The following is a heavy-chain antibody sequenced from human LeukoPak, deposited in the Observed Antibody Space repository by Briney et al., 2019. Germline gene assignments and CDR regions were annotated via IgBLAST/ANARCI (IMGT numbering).Heavy chain of an antibody. D-gene: IGHD6-13*01. Sequence: GGSLRLSCAASGFTFSSYAMSWVRQAPGKGLEWVSAISGSGGSTYYADSVKGRFTISRDNSKNTLYLQMNSLRAEDTAVYYCARARSREAAATIVYWGQGTLVTVSS. CDR1: GFTFSSYA. CDR2: ISGSGGST. CDR3: ARARSREAAATIVY. J-gene: IGHJ4*02. V-gene: IGHV3-23*01.